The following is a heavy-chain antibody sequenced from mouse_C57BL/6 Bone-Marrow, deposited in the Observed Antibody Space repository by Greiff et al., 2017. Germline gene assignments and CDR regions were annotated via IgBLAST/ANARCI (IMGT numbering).Heavy chain of an antibody. CDR2: IYPGSGST. CDR3: ARGGIYYYGSSWYFDV. V-gene: IGHV1-55*01. CDR1: GYTFTSYW. J-gene: IGHJ1*03. Sequence: QVQLQQPGAELVKPGASVKMSCKASGYTFTSYWITWVKQRPGQGLEWIGDIYPGSGSTNYNEKFKSTATLTVDTSSSTAYMQLSSLTSEDSAVYYCARGGIYYYGSSWYFDVWGTGTTVTVSS. D-gene: IGHD1-1*01.